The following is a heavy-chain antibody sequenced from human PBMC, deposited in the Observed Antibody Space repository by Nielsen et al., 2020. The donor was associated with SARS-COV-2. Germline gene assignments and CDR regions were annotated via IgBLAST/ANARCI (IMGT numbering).Heavy chain of an antibody. J-gene: IGHJ6*03. D-gene: IGHD2-2*01. CDR1: GDSVSSHDW. CDR3: ARGHLVVVPSPLLGLGPIFYSFYLDV. V-gene: IGHV4-4*02. CDR2: VSHSGST. Sequence: SETLSLTCAVSGDSVSSHDWWTWVRQSPGKGLEWIGEVSHSGSTNYNPSLQSRVTLSMDKSKNQFSLRLTSVSAADTADYFCARGHLVVVPSPLLGLGPIFYSFYLDVWGKGTTVIVSS.